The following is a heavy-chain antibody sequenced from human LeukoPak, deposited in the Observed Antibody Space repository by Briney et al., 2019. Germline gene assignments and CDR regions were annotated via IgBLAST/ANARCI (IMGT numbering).Heavy chain of an antibody. CDR1: GLPFSSYS. CDR2: IRKNSGYM. D-gene: IGHD2-15*01. V-gene: IGHV3-21*01. CDR3: ARSSMVDANDAFDI. Sequence: GGPLRLFCAASGLPFSSYSMHWARPAPGKGLEWVSSIRKNSGYMYYIDSVKGRFTISRDNAKNSMYLQMNSLRAEHTAVYYCARSSMVDANDAFDIWGQGTMVTVSS. J-gene: IGHJ3*02.